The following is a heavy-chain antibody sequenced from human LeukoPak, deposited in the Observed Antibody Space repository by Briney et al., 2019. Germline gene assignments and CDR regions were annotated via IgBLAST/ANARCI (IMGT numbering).Heavy chain of an antibody. J-gene: IGHJ4*02. CDR3: ARGTRSSGYDFDY. Sequence: ASVKVSCKASGYTFTGYYIHWVRQAPGQGLEWMGRINPNSGGTNYAQKFQGRVTMTRDTSISTAYMELSRLRSDDTAVYYCARGTRSSGYDFDYWGQGTLVTVSS. CDR2: INPNSGGT. CDR1: GYTFTGYY. V-gene: IGHV1-2*06. D-gene: IGHD3-22*01.